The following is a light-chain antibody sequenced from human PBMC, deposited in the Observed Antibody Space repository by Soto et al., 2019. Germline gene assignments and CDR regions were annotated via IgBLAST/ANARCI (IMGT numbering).Light chain of an antibody. CDR2: EVT. Sequence: QSVLTQPASVSGSPGQSVTISCSGSDIGNYNLVSWYQHLPGRAPKLLIFEVTMRPSGISDRFSGSKSASTASLTISGLQAEDEGDYSCASYARRGTYAFGSRTKVTVL. CDR1: SDIGNYNL. CDR3: ASYARRGTYA. V-gene: IGLV2-23*02. J-gene: IGLJ1*01.